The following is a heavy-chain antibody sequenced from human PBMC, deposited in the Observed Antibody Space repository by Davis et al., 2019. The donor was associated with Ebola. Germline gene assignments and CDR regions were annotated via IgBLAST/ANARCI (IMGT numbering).Heavy chain of an antibody. CDR3: ARDFRGDIVVVVAAADY. V-gene: IGHV3-7*01. D-gene: IGHD2-15*01. CDR2: IKQDGSEK. CDR1: GGSISSYY. Sequence: GGSLRLSCTVSGGSISSYYWSWIRQAPGKGLEWVANIKQDGSEKYYVDSVKGRFTISRDNAKNSLYLQMNSLRAEDTAVYYCARDFRGDIVVVVAAADYWGQGTLVTVSS. J-gene: IGHJ4*02.